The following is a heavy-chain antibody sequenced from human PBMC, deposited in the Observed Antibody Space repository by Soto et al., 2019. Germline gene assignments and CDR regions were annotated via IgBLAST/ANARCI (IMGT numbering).Heavy chain of an antibody. CDR1: GFTFSSYA. CDR3: AKDRGFCSGGNCRSNDY. CDR2: LSGNGGSI. V-gene: IGHV3-23*01. J-gene: IGHJ4*02. Sequence: EVQLLESGGDLIQPGGSLRLSCAASGFTFSSYAMSWVRQAPGKGLEWVSSLSGNGGSIDYADSVKGRFTISRDNSKNTLYLHMDSLRAEDTAVYYCAKDRGFCSGGNCRSNDYWGQGTLVTVSS. D-gene: IGHD2-15*01.